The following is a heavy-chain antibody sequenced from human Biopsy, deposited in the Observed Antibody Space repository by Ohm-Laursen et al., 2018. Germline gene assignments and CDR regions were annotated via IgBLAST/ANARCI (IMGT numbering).Heavy chain of an antibody. CDR3: ARSTYYYESSGTRRGLDI. CDR2: ISGSSTYI. CDR1: GVTLSGYK. Sequence: GSLRLSCTASGVTLSGYKMNWVRQAPGKGLEWVSSISGSSTYIYYADSVKGRFTISRDNAKNSLYLQMNNLSAEDTAVYYCARSTYYYESSGTRRGLDIWGQGTMVTVSS. D-gene: IGHD3-22*01. V-gene: IGHV3-21*04. J-gene: IGHJ3*02.